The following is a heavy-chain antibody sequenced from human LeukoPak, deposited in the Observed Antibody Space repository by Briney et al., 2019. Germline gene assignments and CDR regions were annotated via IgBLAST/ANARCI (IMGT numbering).Heavy chain of an antibody. CDR3: ARGSGWYPH. D-gene: IGHD6-19*01. CDR2: ISYSGDT. CDR1: GGSVGSNY. J-gene: IGHJ1*01. Sequence: PSETLSLTCSVSGGSVGSNYWSWVRQPRGKGLEWIGYISYSGDTKYNPSLKSRLSMSVDTSKNQCSLMLTSVTAADTAVYYCARGSGWYPHWGQGTLVTVSS. V-gene: IGHV4-59*02.